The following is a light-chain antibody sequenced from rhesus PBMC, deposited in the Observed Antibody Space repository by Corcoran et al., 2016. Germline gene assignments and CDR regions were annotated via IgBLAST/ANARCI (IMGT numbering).Light chain of an antibody. CDR2: DAS. V-gene: IGKV1-33*02. CDR3: QHYNNIPHS. Sequence: DIQMTQSPSSLSASVGDRVTITCRASQDITNDLAWYQQKPGKSPKLLIYDASSLQGAIPSRFSGSGSGTDFTLTISSLQPEDFATYYCQHYNNIPHSFGQGTKVEIK. J-gene: IGKJ2*01. CDR1: QDITND.